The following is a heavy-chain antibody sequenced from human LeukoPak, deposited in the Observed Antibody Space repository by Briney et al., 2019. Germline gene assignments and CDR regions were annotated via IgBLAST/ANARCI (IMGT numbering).Heavy chain of an antibody. CDR3: ATSPHVLLWFGESLY. CDR2: FDPEDGET. Sequence: ASVKVSCKVSGYTLTELSMHWVRQAPGKGLEWMGGFDPEDGETIYAQKFQGRVTMTGDTSTDTAYMELSSLRSEDTAVYYCATSPHVLLWFGESLYWGQGTLVTVSS. CDR1: GYTLTELS. J-gene: IGHJ4*02. V-gene: IGHV1-24*01. D-gene: IGHD3-10*01.